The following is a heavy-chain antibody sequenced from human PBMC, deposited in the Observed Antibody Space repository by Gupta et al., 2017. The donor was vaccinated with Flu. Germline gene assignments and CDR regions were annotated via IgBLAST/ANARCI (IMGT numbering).Heavy chain of an antibody. D-gene: IGHD2-15*01. Sequence: QVQLVQSGAEVKKPGAAVKVSCKASGYTFTSYYMHWVRQAPGQGLEWMGIIDSFGGTTTYAQKFQGRVTMTRDTSTSTVYMELSGLRSEDTAMYYCARDLRGGYCGGGTCYAFFWGQGTLVTVSS. J-gene: IGHJ4*02. CDR1: GYTFTSYY. V-gene: IGHV1-46*01. CDR2: IDSFGGTT. CDR3: ARDLRGGYCGGGTCYAFF.